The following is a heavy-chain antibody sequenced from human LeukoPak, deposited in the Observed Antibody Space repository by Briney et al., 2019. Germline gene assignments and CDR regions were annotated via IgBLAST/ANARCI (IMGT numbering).Heavy chain of an antibody. CDR3: ARGVEPLAANTLAY. CDR2: LYSDGNT. CDR1: GSTVITND. J-gene: IGHJ4*02. D-gene: IGHD1-14*01. V-gene: IGHV3-53*01. Sequence: GGSLRLSCAASGSTVITNDVTWVRQAPGKGLEWVSVLYSDGNTKYADSVQGRFTISRDNSKNTLYLEMNSLSPDDTAVYYCARGVEPLAANTLAYWGQGTLVTVSS.